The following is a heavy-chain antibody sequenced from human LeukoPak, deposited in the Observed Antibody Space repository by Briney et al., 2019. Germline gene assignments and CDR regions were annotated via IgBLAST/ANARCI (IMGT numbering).Heavy chain of an antibody. CDR2: INHSGST. J-gene: IGHJ4*02. Sequence: PSETLSLTCAVYGGSFSGYYWSWIRQPPGKGLEWIGEINHSGSTNHNPSLKSRVTISVDTSKNQFSLKLSSVTAADTAVYYCARGPPVDYYDGSGYYYFDYWGQGTLVTVSS. V-gene: IGHV4-34*01. CDR3: ARGPPVDYYDGSGYYYFDY. CDR1: GGSFSGYY. D-gene: IGHD3-22*01.